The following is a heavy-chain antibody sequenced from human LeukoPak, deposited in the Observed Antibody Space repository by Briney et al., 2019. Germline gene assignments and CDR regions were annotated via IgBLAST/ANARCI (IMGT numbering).Heavy chain of an antibody. Sequence: SETLSLTCTVSGGSISSSSYYWGWIRQPPGKGLEWIGNIYYSGSTYYNPSLKSRVTISVDTSKNQFSLKLSSVTAADTAVYYCARHGRREALRHSAFEIWSQGTTVTVSS. CDR2: IYYSGST. V-gene: IGHV4-39*01. CDR1: GGSISSSSYY. D-gene: IGHD3-16*01. CDR3: ARHGRREALRHSAFEI. J-gene: IGHJ3*02.